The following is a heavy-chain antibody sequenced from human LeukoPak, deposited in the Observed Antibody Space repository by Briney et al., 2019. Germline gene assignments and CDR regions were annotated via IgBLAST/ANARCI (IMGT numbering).Heavy chain of an antibody. Sequence: GGSLRLSCAASAFSLSAYNMNWVRQAPGKGLEWVSSISYTGTYIYYADSVKGRFTISRDNAKNSLYLQMNSLRAEDTAVYYCARDALRGSVDYWGQGTLVTVSS. CDR1: AFSLSAYN. CDR3: ARDALRGSVDY. CDR2: ISYTGTYI. J-gene: IGHJ4*02. D-gene: IGHD6-19*01. V-gene: IGHV3-21*01.